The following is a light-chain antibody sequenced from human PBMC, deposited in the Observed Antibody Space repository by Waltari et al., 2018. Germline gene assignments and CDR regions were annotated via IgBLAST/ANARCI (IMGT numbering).Light chain of an antibody. CDR3: QSYDRSLSGYV. CDR1: SSNIGAGYD. V-gene: IGLV1-40*01. Sequence: QSVLTPPPSVSGAPGQRVTISCTGSSSNIGAGYDVHWYQHLPRTAPKLLIYGNSNRPSGVPDRFSGSKSGTSASLAISGLQAEDEADYYCQSYDRSLSGYVFGSGTKVTVL. CDR2: GNS. J-gene: IGLJ1*01.